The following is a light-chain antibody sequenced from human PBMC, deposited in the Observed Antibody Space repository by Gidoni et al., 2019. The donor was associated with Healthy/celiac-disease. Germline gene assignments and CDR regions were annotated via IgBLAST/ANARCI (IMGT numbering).Light chain of an antibody. CDR3: QQYNNWPPWT. CDR2: GAS. CDR1: QSVSSN. V-gene: IGKV3-15*01. J-gene: IGKJ1*01. Sequence: EIVMTQSPATLSVSPGERATLSCRASQSVSSNLAWYQQKPGQAPRLLIYGASTRATGIPARFSGGGSGTEFTLTISSLQSEDFAVYYCQQYNNWPPWTFGQXTKVEIK.